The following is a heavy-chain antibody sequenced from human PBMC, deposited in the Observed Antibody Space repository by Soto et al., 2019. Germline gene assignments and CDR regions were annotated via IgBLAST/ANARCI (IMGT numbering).Heavy chain of an antibody. CDR2: IYYRGST. CDR1: GGSISSGGYF. J-gene: IGHJ6*02. CDR3: AREGAAPYYYYGRDV. V-gene: IGHV4-31*03. Sequence: QVQLQESGPGLVKPSQTLSLTCTVSGGSISSGGYFWSWIRQHPGKGLEWIGFIYYRGSTYYNPSLKSRVTISVDTSKNQFSLKLSSVTAADTAVYYCAREGAAPYYYYGRDVWGQGTTVTVSS. D-gene: IGHD6-6*01.